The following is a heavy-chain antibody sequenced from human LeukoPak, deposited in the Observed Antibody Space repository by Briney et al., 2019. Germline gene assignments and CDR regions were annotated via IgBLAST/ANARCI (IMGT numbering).Heavy chain of an antibody. Sequence: SETLSLTCAVYGGSFSGYYWSWIRQPPGKGLEWIGEINHSGSTNYNPSLKSRVTISVDTSKNQFSLKLSSVTAADTAVYYCARGYYDSSGFFSYYYYYYMDVWGKGTTVTVSS. CDR1: GGSFSGYY. D-gene: IGHD3-22*01. V-gene: IGHV4-34*01. CDR3: ARGYYDSSGFFSYYYYYYMDV. CDR2: INHSGST. J-gene: IGHJ6*03.